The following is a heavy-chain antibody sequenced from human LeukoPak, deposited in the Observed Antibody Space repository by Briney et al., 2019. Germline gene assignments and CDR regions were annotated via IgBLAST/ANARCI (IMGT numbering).Heavy chain of an antibody. D-gene: IGHD6-6*01. CDR3: ARVRSVKYSSSSGWFDP. V-gene: IGHV7-4-1*02. J-gene: IGHJ5*02. Sequence: GASVKVSCKASGYTFTSYAMKWVRQAPGQGLEWMGWINTNTGNPTYAQGFTGRFVFSLDTSVSTAYLQISSLKAEDTAVYYCARVRSVKYSSSSGWFDPWGQGTLVTVSS. CDR1: GYTFTSYA. CDR2: INTNTGNP.